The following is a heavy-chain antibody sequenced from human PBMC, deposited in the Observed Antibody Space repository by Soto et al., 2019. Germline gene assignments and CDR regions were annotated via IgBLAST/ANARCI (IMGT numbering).Heavy chain of an antibody. Sequence: VGSLRPSCAASGFTFNTYAMSWVRQAPGQGLEWVSAISGSGFSTYHADSVKGRFSISSDSSKNTLFLQMNSLRADDTAVYFCATFTFGRPFDTWGQGTMVTVSS. D-gene: IGHD3-16*01. V-gene: IGHV3-23*01. CDR1: GFTFNTYA. CDR2: ISGSGFST. J-gene: IGHJ3*02. CDR3: ATFTFGRPFDT.